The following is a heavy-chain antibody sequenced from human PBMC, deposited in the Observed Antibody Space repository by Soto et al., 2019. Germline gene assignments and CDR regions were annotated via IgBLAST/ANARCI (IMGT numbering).Heavy chain of an antibody. CDR1: GGSISSGGYY. D-gene: IGHD6-19*01. CDR2: IYYSGST. J-gene: IGHJ4*02. CDR3: ARAAYSSGWYYGY. Sequence: QSQTLSLTCTVSGGSISSGGYYWSWIRQHPGKGLEWIGYIYYSGSTYYNPSLKSRVTISVDTSKNQFSLKLSSVTAADTAVYYCARAAYSSGWYYGYWGQGTLVTVSS. V-gene: IGHV4-31*03.